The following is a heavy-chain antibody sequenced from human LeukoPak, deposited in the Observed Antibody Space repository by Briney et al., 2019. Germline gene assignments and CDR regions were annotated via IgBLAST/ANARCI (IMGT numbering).Heavy chain of an antibody. J-gene: IGHJ5*02. CDR3: ARDITYLSKNWFDP. CDR2: ISSSSSYI. V-gene: IGHV3-21*01. Sequence: PGGSLRLSCAASGFTFSSYSMNWVRQAPRKGLEWVSSISSSSSYIYYADSVKGRFTISRDNAKNSLYLQMNSLRAEDTAVYYCARDITYLSKNWFDPWGQGTLVTVSS. D-gene: IGHD2/OR15-2a*01. CDR1: GFTFSSYS.